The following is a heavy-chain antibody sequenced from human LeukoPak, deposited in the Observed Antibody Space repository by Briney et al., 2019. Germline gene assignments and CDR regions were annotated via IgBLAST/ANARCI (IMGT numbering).Heavy chain of an antibody. CDR3: ARDESAAGFDY. Sequence: SENLSLTCTVSGYSISSSYYWGWIRQPPGKGLEWIGSIYHSGSTYYNPSLKSRVTISVDTSKNQISLKLSSVTAADTAVYYCARDESAAGFDYWGQGTLVTVSS. V-gene: IGHV4-38-2*02. D-gene: IGHD2-2*01. CDR1: GYSISSSYY. CDR2: IYHSGST. J-gene: IGHJ4*02.